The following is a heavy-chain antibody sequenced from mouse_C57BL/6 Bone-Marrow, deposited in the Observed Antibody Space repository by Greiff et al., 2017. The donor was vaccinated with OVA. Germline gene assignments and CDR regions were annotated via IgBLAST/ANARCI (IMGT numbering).Heavy chain of an antibody. Sequence: VQLQQSGPELVKPGASVKISCKASGYTFTDYYMNWVKQSHGKSLEWIGDINPNNGGTSYNQKFKGKATLTVDKSSSTAYMEIRSLTSEDSAVYYCAREGVYYGSSYWFAYWGQGTLVTVSA. CDR1: GYTFTDYY. V-gene: IGHV1-26*01. D-gene: IGHD1-1*01. J-gene: IGHJ3*01. CDR3: AREGVYYGSSYWFAY. CDR2: INPNNGGT.